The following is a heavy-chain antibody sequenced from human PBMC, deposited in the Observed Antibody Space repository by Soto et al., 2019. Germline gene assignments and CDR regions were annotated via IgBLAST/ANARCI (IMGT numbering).Heavy chain of an antibody. CDR2: IYYSGST. CDR3: ARHYDILTGYYESDY. D-gene: IGHD3-9*01. J-gene: IGHJ4*02. Sequence: QLQLQESGPGLVKPSETLSLTCTVSGGSISSSSYYWGWIRQPPGKGLEWIGSIYYSGSTYYNPSLKSRVTISVDTSKNQFSLKLSSVTAADTAVYYCARHYDILTGYYESDYWGQGTLVTVSS. V-gene: IGHV4-39*01. CDR1: GGSISSSSYY.